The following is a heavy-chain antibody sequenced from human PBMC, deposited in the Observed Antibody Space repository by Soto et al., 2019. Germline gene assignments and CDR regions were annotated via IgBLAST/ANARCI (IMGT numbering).Heavy chain of an antibody. CDR2: IIPMFDEV. Sequence: QVQLMQSGAEVRKPGSSVKVSCKASGGTCSSYAVTWVRQAPGQGLEWMGGIIPMFDEVRYAQKFQGRVTITTDESTTTAYIELSSLRSEDTALYFCARASGHEDSSGYYWVDPWGQGTLVTVSA. CDR3: ARASGHEDSSGYYWVDP. J-gene: IGHJ5*02. D-gene: IGHD3-22*01. V-gene: IGHV1-69*01. CDR1: GGTCSSYA.